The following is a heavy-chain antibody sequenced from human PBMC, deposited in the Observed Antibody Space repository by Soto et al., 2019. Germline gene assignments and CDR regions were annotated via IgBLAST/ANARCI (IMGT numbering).Heavy chain of an antibody. J-gene: IGHJ4*02. D-gene: IGHD3-10*01. CDR2: ISYDGSNK. Sequence: GGSLRLSCAASGFTFSSYGMHWVRQAPGKGLEWVAVISYDGSNKYYADSVKGRFTISRDNSKNTLYLQMNSLRAEDTAVYYCAKDQGYGSGTEPLPPGVVDYWGQGTLVTVSS. V-gene: IGHV3-30*18. CDR1: GFTFSSYG. CDR3: AKDQGYGSGTEPLPPGVVDY.